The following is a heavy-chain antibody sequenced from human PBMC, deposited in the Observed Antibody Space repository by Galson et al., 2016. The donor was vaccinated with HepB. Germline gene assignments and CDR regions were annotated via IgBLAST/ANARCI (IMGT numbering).Heavy chain of an antibody. Sequence: CAISGDSVSNNSAAWNWIGQSPSRGLEWLGRTYYRSKWYTDYAVSVMSRIAINPDTSRNQFSLQLNSVTPEDTAVYYCARDLRGRHALTNLRDWGQGTLVTVSS. D-gene: IGHD4/OR15-4a*01. CDR3: ARDLRGRHALTNLRD. V-gene: IGHV6-1*01. CDR2: TYYRSKWYT. CDR1: GDSVSNNSAA. J-gene: IGHJ4*02.